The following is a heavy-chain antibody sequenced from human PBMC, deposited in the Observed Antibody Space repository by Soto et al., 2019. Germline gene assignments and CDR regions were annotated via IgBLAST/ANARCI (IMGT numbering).Heavy chain of an antibody. CDR2: ISSSGSRI. CDR1: GFTFRDYY. CDR3: ARDPTFIVVEDY. Sequence: GGSLRLSCSASGFTFRDYYMSWIRQAPGKGLEWVSYISSSGSRIHYADSVKGRFTISRDNAKNSLYLQMNSLRAEDTAIYYCARDPTFIVVEDYWGQGTVVTVSS. V-gene: IGHV3-11*01. D-gene: IGHD2-15*01. J-gene: IGHJ4*02.